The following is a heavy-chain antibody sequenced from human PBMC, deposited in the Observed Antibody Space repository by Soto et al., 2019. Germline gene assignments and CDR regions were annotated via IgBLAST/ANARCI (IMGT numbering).Heavy chain of an antibody. CDR1: GGSISSSSYY. CDR2: IYYSGST. D-gene: IGHD3-22*01. J-gene: IGHJ4*02. CDR3: ASSHYYASSGYDYY. V-gene: IGHV4-39*01. Sequence: SETLSLTCTVSGGSISSSSYYWGWIRQPPGKGLEWIGSIYYSGSTYYNPSLKSRVTISVDTSKNQFSLKLSSVTAADTAVYYCASSHYYASSGYDYYWGQGTLVTVSS.